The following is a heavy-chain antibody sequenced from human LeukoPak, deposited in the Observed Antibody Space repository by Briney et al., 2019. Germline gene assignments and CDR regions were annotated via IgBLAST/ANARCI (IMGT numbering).Heavy chain of an antibody. J-gene: IGHJ5*02. CDR2: ISRSSSYI. CDR3: ARDPRGYCSSTSCRLFDP. CDR1: GFTFSSYS. Sequence: PGGSLRLSCAASGFTFSSYSMNWVRQAPGKGLEWVSSISRSSSYIYYADSVKGRFTISRDNAKNSLYLQMNSLRAEDTAVYYCARDPRGYCSSTSCRLFDPWGQGTLVTVSS. V-gene: IGHV3-21*01. D-gene: IGHD2-2*01.